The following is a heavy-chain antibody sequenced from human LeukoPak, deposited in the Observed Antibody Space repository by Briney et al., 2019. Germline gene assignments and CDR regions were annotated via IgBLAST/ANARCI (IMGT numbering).Heavy chain of an antibody. CDR2: IYHSGST. CDR3: ARVPDLVSWPTSDAFDI. CDR1: GGSISSSNW. V-gene: IGHV4-4*02. D-gene: IGHD6-13*01. J-gene: IGHJ3*02. Sequence: SETLSLTCAVSGGSISSSNWWSWVRQPPGKGLEWIGEIYHSGSTNYNPSLKSRVTISVDKSKNQFSLKLSSVTAADTAVYYCARVPDLVSWPTSDAFDIWGQGTMVTVSS.